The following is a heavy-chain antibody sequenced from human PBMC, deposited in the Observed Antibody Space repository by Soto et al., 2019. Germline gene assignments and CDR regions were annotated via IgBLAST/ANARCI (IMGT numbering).Heavy chain of an antibody. J-gene: IGHJ3*02. D-gene: IGHD1-26*01. V-gene: IGHV1-69*01. CDR2: IIPIFGTA. Sequence: QVQLVQSGAEVKKPGSSVKVSCKASGGTFSSYAISWVRQAPGQGLEWMGGIIPIFGTANYAQKFQGRVTITADESTSTVYMELSSLRSEDTAVYYCARFWGDIVGARWDAFDIWGQGTMVTVSS. CDR1: GGTFSSYA. CDR3: ARFWGDIVGARWDAFDI.